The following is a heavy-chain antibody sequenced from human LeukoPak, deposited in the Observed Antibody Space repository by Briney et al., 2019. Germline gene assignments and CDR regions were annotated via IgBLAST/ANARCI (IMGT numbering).Heavy chain of an antibody. CDR3: AKGGGPYHLPTDY. V-gene: IGHV3-23*01. Sequence: PGGSLRLSCAASGFTFSNAYISWVRQAPGKGLEWVSAITSAGNTYYADSVKGRFTISRDSSKNTLYLQMNSLRSEDTAVYYCAKGGGPYHLPTDYWGQGTLVTVSS. D-gene: IGHD2-2*01. CDR1: GFTFSNAY. J-gene: IGHJ4*02. CDR2: ITSAGNT.